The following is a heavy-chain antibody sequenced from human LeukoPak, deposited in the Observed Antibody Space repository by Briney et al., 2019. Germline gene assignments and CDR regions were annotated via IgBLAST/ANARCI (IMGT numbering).Heavy chain of an antibody. CDR3: ARDIVVVPAARDYYYYGMDV. J-gene: IGHJ6*02. CDR1: GFTFDDYA. Sequence: PGRSLRLSCAASGFTFDDYAMHWVRQAPGKGLEWVSGISWNSGSIGYADSVKGRFTISRDNAKNSLYLQMNSLRAEDTAVYYCARDIVVVPAARDYYYYGMDVWGQGTTVTVSS. V-gene: IGHV3-9*01. D-gene: IGHD2-2*01. CDR2: ISWNSGSI.